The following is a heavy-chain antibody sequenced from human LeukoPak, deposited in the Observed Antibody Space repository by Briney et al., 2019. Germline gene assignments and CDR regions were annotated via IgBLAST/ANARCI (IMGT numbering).Heavy chain of an antibody. V-gene: IGHV4-38-2*02. J-gene: IGHJ6*03. CDR1: GFSVSSVYY. CDR2: IYRSGST. D-gene: IGHD3-10*02. CDR3: ARHCEDYFPYYYYYMDV. Sequence: SETLSLTCTVSGFSVSSVYYWGWIRQPPGKGLEWIGSIYRSGSTYYNPSLKSRVTISVDTSKNQFSLKLSSVTAADTAVYYCARHCEDYFPYYYYYMDVWGKGTTVTISS.